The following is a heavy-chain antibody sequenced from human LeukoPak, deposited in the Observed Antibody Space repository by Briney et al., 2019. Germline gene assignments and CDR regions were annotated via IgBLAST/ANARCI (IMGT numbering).Heavy chain of an antibody. J-gene: IGHJ6*03. D-gene: IGHD4-17*01. CDR3: ARVKFYGYYYYYMDV. CDR1: GGSISSGSYY. Sequence: SETLSLTCTVSGGSISSGSYYWGWIRQPPGKGLEWIGSIYYSGSTYYNPSLKSRVTISVDTSKNQFSLKLSSVTAADTAVYYCARVKFYGYYYYYMDVWGKGTTVTVSS. CDR2: IYYSGST. V-gene: IGHV4-39*01.